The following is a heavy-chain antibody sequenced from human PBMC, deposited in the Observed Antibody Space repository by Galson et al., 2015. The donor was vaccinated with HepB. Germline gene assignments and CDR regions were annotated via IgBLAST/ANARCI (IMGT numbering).Heavy chain of an antibody. CDR3: ATDHRYCSSTSCHYYFDY. J-gene: IGHJ4*02. CDR2: FDPEDGET. Sequence: SVKVSCKVSGYTLTELSMHWVRQAPGKGLEWMGGFDPEDGETIYAQKFQGRVTMTEDTSTDTAYMELGSLRSEDTAVYYCATDHRYCSSTSCHYYFDYWGQGTLVTVSS. CDR1: GYTLTELS. V-gene: IGHV1-24*01. D-gene: IGHD2-2*01.